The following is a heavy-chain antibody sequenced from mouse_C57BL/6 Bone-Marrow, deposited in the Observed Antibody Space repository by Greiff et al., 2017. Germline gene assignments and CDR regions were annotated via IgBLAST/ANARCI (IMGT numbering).Heavy chain of an antibody. Sequence: EVKVVESGGGLVKPGGSLKLSCAASGFTFSDYGMHWVRQAPEKGLEWVAYISSGSSTIYYADTVKGRFTISRDNAKNTLFLQMTSLRSEDTAMYYCARHCCNYWYFDVWGTGTTVTVSS. CDR3: ARHCCNYWYFDV. J-gene: IGHJ1*03. CDR2: ISSGSSTI. V-gene: IGHV5-17*01. CDR1: GFTFSDYG.